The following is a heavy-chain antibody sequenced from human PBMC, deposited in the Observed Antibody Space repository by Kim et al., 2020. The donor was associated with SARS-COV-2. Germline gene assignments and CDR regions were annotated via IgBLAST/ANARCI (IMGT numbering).Heavy chain of an antibody. D-gene: IGHD5-12*01. J-gene: IGHJ6*02. Sequence: KGRITISRENAKNSLYLQMNSLRAEETAVYYCARDSSDIVATCHYGMDVWGQGTTVTVSS. V-gene: IGHV3-11*06. CDR3: ARDSSDIVATCHYGMDV.